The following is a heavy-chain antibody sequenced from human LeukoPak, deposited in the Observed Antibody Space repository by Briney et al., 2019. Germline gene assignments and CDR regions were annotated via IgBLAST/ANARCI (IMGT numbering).Heavy chain of an antibody. CDR1: GFTLRYYD. V-gene: IGHV3-30*02. CDR3: AKKGRGFYIGGPYFDL. Sequence: GGSLRLSCAASGFTLRYYDMHGVRQAPGKGLEWVASTQFDGSKRFHAGSVKGRFTVSRDNSNNTVHLQMNNLRTDDTAVYYCAKKGRGFYIGGPYFDLWGKGTLVAVSS. CDR2: TQFDGSKR. D-gene: IGHD2-15*01. J-gene: IGHJ4*02.